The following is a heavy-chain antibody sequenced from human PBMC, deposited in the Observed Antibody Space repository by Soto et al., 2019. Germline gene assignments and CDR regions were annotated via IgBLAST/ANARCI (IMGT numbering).Heavy chain of an antibody. Sequence: QVQLVQSGAEMKKPGSSVKVSFQSSGGTLNTDAMNWVRRAPGQGPDWMGDLSPLFVAATYAPKFQGRVTITADESTGTSYMQLSSLTSEDTALYFCAREVQVHTPAFVYWGQGTLVTVSS. CDR2: LSPLFVAA. V-gene: IGHV1-69*19. CDR3: AREVQVHTPAFVY. CDR1: GGTLNTDA. D-gene: IGHD3-10*01. J-gene: IGHJ4*02.